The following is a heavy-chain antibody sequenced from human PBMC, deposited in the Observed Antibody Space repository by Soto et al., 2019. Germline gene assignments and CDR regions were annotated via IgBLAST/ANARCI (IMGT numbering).Heavy chain of an antibody. Sequence: LSLTCAVSGGSISSGGYSWSWIRQPPGKGLEWIGYIYHSGSTYYNPSLKSRVTISVDRSKNQFSLKLSSVTAADTAVYYCAREVKGLRYFDRLHWFDPWGQGTLVTVSS. CDR1: GGSISSGGYS. D-gene: IGHD3-9*01. J-gene: IGHJ5*02. CDR3: AREVKGLRYFDRLHWFDP. V-gene: IGHV4-30-2*01. CDR2: IYHSGST.